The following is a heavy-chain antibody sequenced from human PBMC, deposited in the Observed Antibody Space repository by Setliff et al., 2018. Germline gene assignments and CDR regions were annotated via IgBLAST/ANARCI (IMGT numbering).Heavy chain of an antibody. D-gene: IGHD3-10*01. Sequence: ASVXVSCKATGYTLTSYYVHWGRQDPGQGLEWMGMVNPGGGSSTSTQRVXXRXTMTRDXSTNXXYMELNXLXXNXTAVYYXXXXXXXXXXRKGVFDHWGQGTLVTVSS. V-gene: IGHV1-46*01. J-gene: IGHJ4*02. CDR2: VNPGGGSS. CDR1: GYTLTSYY. CDR3: XXXXXXXXXRKGVFDH.